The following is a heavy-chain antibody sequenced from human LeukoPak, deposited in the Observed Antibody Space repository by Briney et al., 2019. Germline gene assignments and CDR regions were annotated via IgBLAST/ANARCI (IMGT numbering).Heavy chain of an antibody. J-gene: IGHJ4*02. D-gene: IGHD2-21*02. Sequence: PGGSLRLSCAASGFTFNAYAMTWVRQAPGKGLEWVSAISAGGGNTYYADSVKGRFTISRDNSKNTLYLQTDSLRAEDTAVYYCAKGHYLDVSCGGDRYYSYWGQGTLVTVSS. CDR3: AKGHYLDVSCGGDRYYSY. V-gene: IGHV3-23*01. CDR1: GFTFNAYA. CDR2: ISAGGGNT.